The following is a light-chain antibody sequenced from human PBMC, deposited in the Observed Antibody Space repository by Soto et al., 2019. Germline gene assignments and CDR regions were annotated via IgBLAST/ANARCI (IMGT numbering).Light chain of an antibody. Sequence: EIVMTQSPDILSVSPGERATLSCRASQSVSSSYLAWYGQRRGQGHRXXIYGATSRATGIPDRFSGSGSGTDLTITISRLEPEDGEVYYCHQYGSSPATFGQGTKVDIK. CDR2: GAT. J-gene: IGKJ1*01. CDR1: QSVSSSY. CDR3: HQYGSSPAT. V-gene: IGKV3-20*01.